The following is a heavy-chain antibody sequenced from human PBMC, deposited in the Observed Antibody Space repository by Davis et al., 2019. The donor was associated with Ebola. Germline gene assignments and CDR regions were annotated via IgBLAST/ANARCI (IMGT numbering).Heavy chain of an antibody. Sequence: PGGSLRLSCAASGFGFSSYAMGWVRQVPGKGLEWVSGISPSGGSTYYEDSVKGRFTISRDNSKNTLYLQMNSPRDEDTAVYYCAKDGDRSSRYYYYYGMDLWGKGTTVTVSS. J-gene: IGHJ6*04. V-gene: IGHV3-23*01. CDR2: ISPSGGST. CDR1: GFGFSSYA. D-gene: IGHD6-6*01. CDR3: AKDGDRSSRYYYYYGMDL.